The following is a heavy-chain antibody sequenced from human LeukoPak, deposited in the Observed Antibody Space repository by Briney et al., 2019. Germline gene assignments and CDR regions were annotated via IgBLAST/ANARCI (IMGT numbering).Heavy chain of an antibody. Sequence: SETLSLTCAVYGGSFSGYYWSWIRQPPGKGLEWIGYIYYSGSTNYNPSLKSRVTMSIDTSKNQFSLKLSSVTAADTAVYYCARATDYYYYYMDVWGKGTTVTISS. CDR1: GGSFSGYY. CDR2: IYYSGST. CDR3: ARATDYYYYYMDV. V-gene: IGHV4-59*12. J-gene: IGHJ6*03.